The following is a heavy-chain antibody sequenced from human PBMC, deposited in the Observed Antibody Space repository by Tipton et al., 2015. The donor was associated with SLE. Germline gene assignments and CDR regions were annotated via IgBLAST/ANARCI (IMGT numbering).Heavy chain of an antibody. CDR3: ARVRESRYFDL. CDR2: INHSGST. J-gene: IGHJ2*01. CDR1: GVSISSRTYY. V-gene: IGHV4-39*07. Sequence: TLSLTCTVSGVSISSRTYYWGWIRQPPGKGLEWIGEINHSGSTNYNPSLKSRVTISVDTSKNQFSLKLSSVTAADTAVYYCARVRESRYFDLWGRGTLVTVSS.